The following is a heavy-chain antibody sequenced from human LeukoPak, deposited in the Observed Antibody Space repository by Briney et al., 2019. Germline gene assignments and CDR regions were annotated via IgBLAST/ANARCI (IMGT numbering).Heavy chain of an antibody. V-gene: IGHV3-7*01. Sequence: GGSLRLSCAASGFTFTNYWMSWVRQAPGKGPEWVANIKQDGSEEYYADSVKGRFTISRDNGKNSLNLQMNSLRAEGTAVYYCARWAGVTDYWGQGTLVTVSS. CDR2: IKQDGSEE. CDR1: GFTFTNYW. D-gene: IGHD5-18*01. J-gene: IGHJ4*02. CDR3: ARWAGVTDY.